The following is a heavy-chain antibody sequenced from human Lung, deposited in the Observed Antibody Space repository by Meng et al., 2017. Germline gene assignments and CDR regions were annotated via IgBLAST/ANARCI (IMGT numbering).Heavy chain of an antibody. CDR1: GYNFPDYW. J-gene: IGHJ4*02. CDR2: IDPKSGDT. V-gene: IGHV1-2*06. D-gene: IGHD6-13*01. Sequence: GQLVQSGAEVKKPGASVKVSCKPSGYNFPDYWLHWVRRAPGQGLEWMGRIDPKSGDTHYAQRFQGRVTMTGDTSISTAYMELSGLRSDDTAMYYCARDEDISAAGKLFSDYWGQGTLVTVSS. CDR3: ARDEDISAAGKLFSDY.